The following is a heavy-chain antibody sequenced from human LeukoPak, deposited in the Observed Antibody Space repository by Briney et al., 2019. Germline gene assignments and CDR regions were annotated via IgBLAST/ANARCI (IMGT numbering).Heavy chain of an antibody. CDR2: INWNGGST. D-gene: IGHD1-26*01. CDR3: ARDRVGPEAYAFDI. J-gene: IGHJ3*02. V-gene: IGHV3-20*04. Sequence: GGSLRLSCAASGFTFDDYGMSWVCQAPGKGLEWVSGINWNGGSTGYADSVKGRFTISRDNAKNSLYLQMNSLRAEDTALYYCARDRVGPEAYAFDIWGQGTMVTVSS. CDR1: GFTFDDYG.